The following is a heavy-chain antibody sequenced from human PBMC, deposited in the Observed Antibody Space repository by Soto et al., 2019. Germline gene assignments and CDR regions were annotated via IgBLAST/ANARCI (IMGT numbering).Heavy chain of an antibody. J-gene: IGHJ4*02. CDR3: AGYYYDSSGYYLVDY. D-gene: IGHD3-22*01. Sequence: ASVKVSCKASGYTFTSYYMHWVRQAPGQGLEWMGIINPSGGSTSYAQKFQGRVTMTRDTSTSTVYMELSSLRSEDTAVYYCAGYYYDSSGYYLVDYWGQGTMVTVSS. V-gene: IGHV1-46*01. CDR1: GYTFTSYY. CDR2: INPSGGST.